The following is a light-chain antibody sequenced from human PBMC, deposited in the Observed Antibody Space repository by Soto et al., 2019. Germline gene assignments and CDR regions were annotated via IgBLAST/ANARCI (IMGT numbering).Light chain of an antibody. V-gene: IGKV3-20*01. CDR1: QSVTTNY. CDR3: QQYNYLIT. J-gene: IGKJ5*01. Sequence: EIVLTQSPGTLSLSPGERATLSCRASQSVTTNYLAWYQQKPGQAPRLFIYGASSRATGIPARFSGSGSGTEFTLTITSLQPEDLAVYYCQQYNYLITFGQGTRLEIK. CDR2: GAS.